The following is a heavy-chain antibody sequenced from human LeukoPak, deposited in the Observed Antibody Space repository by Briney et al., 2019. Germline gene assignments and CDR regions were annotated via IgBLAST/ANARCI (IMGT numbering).Heavy chain of an antibody. D-gene: IGHD1-20*01. CDR3: ARDTYNWNVDAFDP. V-gene: IGHV4-61*03. CDR2: IYYSGST. CDR1: GDSISSGSYY. Sequence: PSETLSLTCTVFGDSISSGSYYWSWIRQPPGKGLEWIGYIYYSGSTNYNPSLKSRVTISVDKSKNHFSLKLTSVTAADTAIYYCARDTYNWNVDAFDPWGQGTLVTVSS. J-gene: IGHJ5*02.